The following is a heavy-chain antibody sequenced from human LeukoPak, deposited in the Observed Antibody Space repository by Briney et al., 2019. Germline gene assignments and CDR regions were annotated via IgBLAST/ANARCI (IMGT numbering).Heavy chain of an antibody. CDR3: AREKVVEMATMEDY. CDR2: INTNTGNP. D-gene: IGHD5-24*01. V-gene: IGHV7-4-1*02. CDR1: GYTFTSYA. J-gene: IGHJ4*02. Sequence: ASVKVSCKASGYTFTSYAMNWVRQAPGQGLEWVGWINTNTGNPTYAQGFTGRFVFSLDTSVSTAYLQISSLKAEDTGVYYCAREKVVEMATMEDYWGQGTLVTVSS.